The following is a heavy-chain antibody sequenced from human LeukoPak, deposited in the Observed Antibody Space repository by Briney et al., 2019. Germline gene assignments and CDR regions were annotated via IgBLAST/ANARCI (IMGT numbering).Heavy chain of an antibody. V-gene: IGHV3-53*01. CDR1: GGSITSYY. Sequence: ETLSLTCSVSGGSITSYYWSWVRQPPGEGLEWVSVIYSGGSTYYADSVKGRFTVSRDNAKNSLYLQMNSLTDEDTAMYYCARDEDAFGGQGTLVTVSS. CDR3: ARDEDAF. CDR2: IYSGGST. J-gene: IGHJ4*02.